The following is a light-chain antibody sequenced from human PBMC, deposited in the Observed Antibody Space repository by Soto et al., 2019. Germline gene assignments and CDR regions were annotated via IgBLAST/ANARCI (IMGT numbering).Light chain of an antibody. CDR1: QSVSSY. J-gene: IGKJ5*01. CDR2: DAS. Sequence: EIVMTQSPATLSVSPGESATLSCRASQSVSSYLAWYQQKPGQAPRLLIYDASNRATGIPARFSGSGSGTDFTLTISSLEPEDFAVYYCQQRSNWPSFGQGTRPEI. V-gene: IGKV3-11*01. CDR3: QQRSNWPS.